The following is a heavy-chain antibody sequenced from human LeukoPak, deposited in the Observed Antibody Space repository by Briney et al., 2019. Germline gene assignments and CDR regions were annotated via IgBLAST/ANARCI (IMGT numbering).Heavy chain of an antibody. CDR1: GFTFSSSG. J-gene: IGHJ6*02. CDR2: ISYDGRSK. V-gene: IGHV3-30*18. D-gene: IGHD4-11*01. Sequence: PGGSLRLSCAASGFTFSSSGMHWVRQAPGKGLEWVAVISYDGRSKYYGDSVKGRSTISRDNSKNTLYLQMNSLRAEDSAVYYCAKDLGYYSSYYYGMGVWGQGTTVTVSS. CDR3: AKDLGYYSSYYYGMGV.